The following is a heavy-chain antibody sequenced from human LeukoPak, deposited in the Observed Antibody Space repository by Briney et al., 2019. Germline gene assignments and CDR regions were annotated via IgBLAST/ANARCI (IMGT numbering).Heavy chain of an antibody. CDR3: AGHYDSSGYYGYFDY. J-gene: IGHJ4*02. CDR2: IYYSGST. V-gene: IGHV4-59*08. CDR1: GGSTSSYY. D-gene: IGHD3-22*01. Sequence: SETLSLTCTVSGGSTSSYYWSWIRQPPGKGLEWIGYIYYSGSTNYNPSLKSRVTISVDTSKNQFSLKLSSVTAADTAVYYCAGHYDSSGYYGYFDYWGQGTLVTVSS.